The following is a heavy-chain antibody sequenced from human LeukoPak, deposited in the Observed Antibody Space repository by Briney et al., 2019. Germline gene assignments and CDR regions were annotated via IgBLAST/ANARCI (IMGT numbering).Heavy chain of an antibody. J-gene: IGHJ4*02. D-gene: IGHD6-13*01. CDR2: IYPGDSDT. CDR3: ARLMGASWQQQDY. Sequence: GESLKISCKGSGYSFTSYWIGWVRQMPGKGLEWMGIIYPGDSDTRDSPSFQGQVTISADQSISTAYLQWSSLKASDTAMYYCARLMGASWQQQDYWGQGTLVTVSP. V-gene: IGHV5-51*01. CDR1: GYSFTSYW.